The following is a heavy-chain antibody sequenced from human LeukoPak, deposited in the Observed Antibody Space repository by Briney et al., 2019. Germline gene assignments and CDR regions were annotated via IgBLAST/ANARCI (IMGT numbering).Heavy chain of an antibody. D-gene: IGHD4-17*01. CDR1: GYSFTSYW. V-gene: IGHV5-51*01. CDR3: ARVLTTVTTTHAFDI. J-gene: IGHJ3*02. CDR2: IYPGDSDT. Sequence: TGESLKISCKGSGYSFTSYWIGWVRQMPGKGLEWMGIIYPGDSDTRYSPSFQGQVTISADKSISTAYLQWSSLKASDTAMYYCARVLTTVTTTHAFDIWGQGTMVTVSS.